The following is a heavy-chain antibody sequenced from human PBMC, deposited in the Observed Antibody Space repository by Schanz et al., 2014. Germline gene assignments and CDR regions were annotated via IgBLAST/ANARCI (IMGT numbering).Heavy chain of an antibody. Sequence: EVQLVESGGCLVKPGGSLRLSCAASGIDFSSYSMNWVRQAPGKGLEWVSTISTSSGYIYYADSVKGRFTISRDNARYSLYLEMNSLRAEDTAVYYCARGRARQLVHWFDPWGQGTLVTVSS. J-gene: IGHJ5*02. CDR2: ISTSSGYI. V-gene: IGHV3-21*01. CDR3: ARGRARQLVHWFDP. CDR1: GIDFSSYS. D-gene: IGHD6-13*01.